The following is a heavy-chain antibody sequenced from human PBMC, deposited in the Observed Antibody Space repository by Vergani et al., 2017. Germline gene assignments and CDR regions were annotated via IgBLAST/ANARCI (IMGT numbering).Heavy chain of an antibody. CDR2: ISSSSSYT. Sequence: EVQLVESGGGLVQPGGSLRLSCAASGFTFSSYWMSWVRQAPGKGLEWVSYISSSSSYTNYADSVKGRFTISRDNAKNSLYLQMNSLRAEDTAVYYCARDWGGGVGLYYMDVWGKGTTVTVSS. V-gene: IGHV3-21*05. CDR3: ARDWGGGVGLYYMDV. CDR1: GFTFSSYW. J-gene: IGHJ6*03. D-gene: IGHD3-16*01.